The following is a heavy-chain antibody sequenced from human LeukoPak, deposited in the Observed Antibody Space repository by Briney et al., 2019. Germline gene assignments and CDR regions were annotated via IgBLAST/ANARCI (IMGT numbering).Heavy chain of an antibody. Sequence: SETLSLTCTVSGGSISSYYWSWIRQPPGKGLEWIGYIYYSGSTNYNPSLKSRVTISVDTSKNQFSLKLSSVTAADTAVYYCARESHPYYDFWSGYYGDAFDIWGQGTMVTVSS. J-gene: IGHJ3*02. CDR2: IYYSGST. CDR1: GGSISSYY. D-gene: IGHD3-3*01. CDR3: ARESHPYYDFWSGYYGDAFDI. V-gene: IGHV4-59*01.